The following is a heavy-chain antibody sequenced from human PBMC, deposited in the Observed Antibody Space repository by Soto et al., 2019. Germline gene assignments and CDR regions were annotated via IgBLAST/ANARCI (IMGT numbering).Heavy chain of an antibody. Sequence: PGGSLRLSCAASGFICSSYDMSWVRQAPGKGLEWVSTILVDGRTFYVDSVKGRFTISRDSSKNTVYLQMNSLTAGDTALYYCAKETATGGGAFDIRGQGTTVTFSS. CDR1: GFICSSYD. V-gene: IGHV3-23*01. D-gene: IGHD2-8*02. CDR3: AKETATGGGAFDI. J-gene: IGHJ3*02. CDR2: ILVDGRT.